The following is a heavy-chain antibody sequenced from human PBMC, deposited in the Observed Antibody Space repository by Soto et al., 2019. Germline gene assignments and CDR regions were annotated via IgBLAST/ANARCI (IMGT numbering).Heavy chain of an antibody. Sequence: QVQLVQSGAEVKKPGASVKVSCKASGYTFTSYYMHWVRQAPGQGLEWMGIINPSGGSTSYAQKFQGRVXRTPDXXTSTGYMELSSLRSEDTAVYYCAGEKTTVNAEFDYWGQGTLVTVSS. D-gene: IGHD4-17*01. CDR1: GYTFTSYY. CDR2: INPSGGST. V-gene: IGHV1-46*03. J-gene: IGHJ4*02. CDR3: AGEKTTVNAEFDY.